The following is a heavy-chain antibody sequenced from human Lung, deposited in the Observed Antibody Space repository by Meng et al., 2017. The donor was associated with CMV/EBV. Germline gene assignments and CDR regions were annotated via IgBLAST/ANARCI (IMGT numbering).Heavy chain of an antibody. CDR1: GGTXSSYA. V-gene: IGHV1-69*10. D-gene: IGHD2-21*01. CDR3: ASLDIVVVMGDNRPADAFDI. CDR2: IIPILGIA. J-gene: IGHJ3*02. Sequence: SXXVSXKASGGTXSSYAISWVRQAPGQGLEWMGGIIPILGIANYAQKFQGRVTITADKSTSTAYMELSSLRSEDTAVYYCASLDIVVVMGDNRPADAFDIXGQGXMVTVSS.